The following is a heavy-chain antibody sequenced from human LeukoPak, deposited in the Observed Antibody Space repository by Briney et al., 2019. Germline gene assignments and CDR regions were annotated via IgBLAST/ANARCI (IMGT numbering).Heavy chain of an antibody. CDR1: GGSISSSSYY. CDR2: IYYSGGT. J-gene: IGHJ4*02. CDR3: ARLVVGATEVYY. Sequence: SETLSLTCTVSGGSISSSSYYWGWIRQPPGKGLEWIGSIYYSGGTYYNPSLKSRVTISVDTSKNQFSLKLSSVTAADTAVYYCARLVVGATEVYYWGQGTLVTVSS. V-gene: IGHV4-39*01. D-gene: IGHD1-26*01.